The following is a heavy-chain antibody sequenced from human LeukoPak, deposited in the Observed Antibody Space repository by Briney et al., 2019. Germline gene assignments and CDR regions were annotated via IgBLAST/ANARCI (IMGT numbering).Heavy chain of an antibody. CDR3: ARGRSDDSSGFQLDY. J-gene: IGHJ4*02. D-gene: IGHD3-22*01. Sequence: SETLSLTCTVSGGSISSYYWSWIRQPPGKGLEWIGYIYYSGSTNYNPSLKSRVTISVDTSKNQFSLKLSSVTAADTAVYYCARGRSDDSSGFQLDYWGQGTLVTVSS. CDR1: GGSISSYY. CDR2: IYYSGST. V-gene: IGHV4-59*12.